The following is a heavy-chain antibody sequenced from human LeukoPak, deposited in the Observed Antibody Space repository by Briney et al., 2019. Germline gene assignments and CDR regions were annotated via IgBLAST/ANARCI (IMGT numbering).Heavy chain of an antibody. D-gene: IGHD3-3*01. CDR2: ISAYNGNT. Sequence: ASVKVSCKASGYTFTSYGISWVRQAPGQGLEWMGWISAYNGNTNYAQKLQGRVTMTTDTSTSTAYMELRGLRSDDTAVYYCARAHTEWFRGYYYYMDVWGKGTTVTVSS. J-gene: IGHJ6*03. CDR1: GYTFTSYG. CDR3: ARAHTEWFRGYYYYMDV. V-gene: IGHV1-18*01.